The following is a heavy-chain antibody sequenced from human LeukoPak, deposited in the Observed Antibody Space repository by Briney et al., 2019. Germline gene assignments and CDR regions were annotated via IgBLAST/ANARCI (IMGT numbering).Heavy chain of an antibody. J-gene: IGHJ4*02. D-gene: IGHD3-10*01. Sequence: ASVKVSCKASGYTFTSYAMHWVRQAPGQRLEWMGWINAGNGNTKYSQKFQGRVTITRDTSASTAYMELSSLRSEDTAVYYCARESRMVRGTVDYWGQGTLVTVSS. CDR3: ARESRMVRGTVDY. V-gene: IGHV1-3*01. CDR2: INAGNGNT. CDR1: GYTFTSYA.